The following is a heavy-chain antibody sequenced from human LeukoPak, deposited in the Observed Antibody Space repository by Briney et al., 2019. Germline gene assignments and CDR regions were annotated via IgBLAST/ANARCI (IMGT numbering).Heavy chain of an antibody. CDR1: GGSISSSSYY. CDR2: IYYSGST. J-gene: IGHJ4*02. V-gene: IGHV4-39*01. CDR3: ARGIAAAADPFDY. D-gene: IGHD6-13*01. Sequence: SETLSLTCTVSGGSISSSSYYWGWIRQPPGKGLEWIGSIYYSGSTYYNPSLKSRVTISVGTSKNQFSLKLSSVTAADTAVYYCARGIAAAADPFDYWGQGTLVTVSS.